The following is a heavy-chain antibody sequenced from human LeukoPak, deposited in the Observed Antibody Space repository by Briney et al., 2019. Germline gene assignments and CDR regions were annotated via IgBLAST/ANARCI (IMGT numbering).Heavy chain of an antibody. Sequence: ASVKVSCKASGYTFTSYGISWVRQAPGQGLEWMGWISAYNGNTNYAQKLQGGVTMTTDTSTSTAYMELRSLRSDDTAVYYCARVLGLGSEDAPYYFDYWGQGTLVTVSS. D-gene: IGHD3-16*01. J-gene: IGHJ4*02. CDR2: ISAYNGNT. V-gene: IGHV1-18*01. CDR1: GYTFTSYG. CDR3: ARVLGLGSEDAPYYFDY.